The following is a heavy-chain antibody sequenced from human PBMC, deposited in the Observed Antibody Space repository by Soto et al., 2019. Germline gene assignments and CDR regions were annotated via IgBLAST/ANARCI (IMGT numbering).Heavy chain of an antibody. J-gene: IGHJ6*02. CDR2: IYYSGRT. D-gene: IGHD3-9*01. V-gene: IGHV4-30-4*01. Sequence: SETMSLPCTVSGGSLSNGYHYWSWVRQTPGKSLEWIGYIYYSGRTYYNPSLKSRVTISVDTSKNQFSLKLSSVTAADTAVYYCARDHYFYGILSGYGYDYGMDVCGQGTTVTVSS. CDR3: ARDHYFYGILSGYGYDYGMDV. CDR1: GGSLSNGYHY.